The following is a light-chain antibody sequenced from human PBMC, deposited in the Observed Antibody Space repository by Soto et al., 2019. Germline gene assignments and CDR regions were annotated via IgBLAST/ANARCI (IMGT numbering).Light chain of an antibody. CDR1: QSLLHRNGYNY. Sequence: DIVMTQSPLSLPVTPGEPASISCRSSQSLLHRNGYNYLDWYLQKPGQSPQFLIYLGSNRASGVPDRFSGSGSGTDFTLKISRVEAEDVGVYYCMQALQTPPTFGQGTKVEIK. V-gene: IGKV2-28*01. CDR3: MQALQTPPT. CDR2: LGS. J-gene: IGKJ1*01.